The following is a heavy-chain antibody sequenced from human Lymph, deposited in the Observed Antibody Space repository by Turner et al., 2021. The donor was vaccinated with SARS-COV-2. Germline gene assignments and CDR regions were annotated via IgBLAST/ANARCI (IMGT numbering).Heavy chain of an antibody. D-gene: IGHD3-3*01. Sequence: QVQLVESGGGVVQPGRSLRLSCAASGFTFSSYDMHWVRQAPGKGLEWVAVISYDGSNKNYADSVKGRFTISRDNSKNTLYLQMNSLRAEDTAVYYCARDDREFWSGYYTHYYYYGMDVWGQGTTVTVSS. CDR3: ARDDREFWSGYYTHYYYYGMDV. CDR2: ISYDGSNK. CDR1: GFTFSSYD. V-gene: IGHV3-30*04. J-gene: IGHJ6*02.